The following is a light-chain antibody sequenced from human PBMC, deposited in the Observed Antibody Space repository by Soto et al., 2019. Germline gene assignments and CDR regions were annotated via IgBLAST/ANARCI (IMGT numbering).Light chain of an antibody. CDR3: QSYDSSLSAYL. V-gene: IGLV1-40*01. CDR2: ANS. J-gene: IGLJ1*01. CDR1: RSNIGAGYD. Sequence: QSALTQPPSVSGAPGQRVTISCTGSRSNIGAGYDVHWYQQLPGTAPKLLIYANSNRPSGVPDRFSGSRSGTSASLAITGLQAEDEGDYYCQSYDSSLSAYLFGAGTKLTVL.